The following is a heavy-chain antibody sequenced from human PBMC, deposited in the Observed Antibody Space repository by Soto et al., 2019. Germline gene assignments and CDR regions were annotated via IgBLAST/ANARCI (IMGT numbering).Heavy chain of an antibody. Sequence: QVQLQASGPGLVKPSETLSLTCTVSGGSISSYYWSWIRQPPGKGLEWIGYIYYSGSTNYNPSLKSRVTVSVDTSKNRFSLKLRSVTAADTAVYSCAQGGVRMAVWGQATTVTVSS. D-gene: IGHD3-16*01. J-gene: IGHJ6*02. CDR2: IYYSGST. CDR3: AQGGVRMAV. CDR1: GGSISSYY. V-gene: IGHV4-59*01.